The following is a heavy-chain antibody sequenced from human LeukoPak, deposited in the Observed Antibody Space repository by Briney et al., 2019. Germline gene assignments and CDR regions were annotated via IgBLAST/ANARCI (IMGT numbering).Heavy chain of an antibody. CDR2: INPNSGGT. Sequence: ASVKVSCKASGYTFTGYYMHWVQQAPGQGLEWMGWINPNSGGTNYAQKFQGRVTMTRDTSISTAYMELSRLRSDDTAVYYCARPLYDFWSGYLYYWGQGTLVTVSS. D-gene: IGHD3-3*01. J-gene: IGHJ4*02. V-gene: IGHV1-2*02. CDR3: ARPLYDFWSGYLYY. CDR1: GYTFTGYY.